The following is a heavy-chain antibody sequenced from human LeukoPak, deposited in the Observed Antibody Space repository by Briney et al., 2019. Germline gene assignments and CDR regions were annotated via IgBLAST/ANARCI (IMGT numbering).Heavy chain of an antibody. D-gene: IGHD3-10*01. Sequence: GGSLRLSCAASGFTLDDYAMTWVRQAPGKGLEWVSGINWNGGSTGYADSVKGRSTISRDNAKNSLYLQVDTLRAEDTALYYCARGPYGSGSYYSPFDNWGQGTLVTVSS. CDR1: GFTLDDYA. CDR3: ARGPYGSGSYYSPFDN. J-gene: IGHJ4*02. V-gene: IGHV3-20*04. CDR2: INWNGGST.